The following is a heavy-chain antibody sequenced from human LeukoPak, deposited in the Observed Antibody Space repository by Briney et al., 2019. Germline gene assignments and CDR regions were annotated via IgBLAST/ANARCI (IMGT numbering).Heavy chain of an antibody. CDR3: ARGVVTIFGVAPNYFDY. J-gene: IGHJ4*02. CDR2: ISAYNGNT. Sequence: ASVKVSCKASGYTFTSYYMHWVRQAPGQGLEWMGWISAYNGNTNYAQKLQGRVTMTTDTSTSTAYMELRSLRSDDTAVYYCARGVVTIFGVAPNYFDYWGQGTLVTVSS. CDR1: GYTFTSYY. D-gene: IGHD3-3*01. V-gene: IGHV1-18*04.